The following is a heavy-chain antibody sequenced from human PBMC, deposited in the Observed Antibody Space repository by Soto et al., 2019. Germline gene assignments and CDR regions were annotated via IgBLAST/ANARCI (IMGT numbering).Heavy chain of an antibody. CDR3: ARGSGGARGGYFDY. V-gene: IGHV3-33*01. Sequence: GGSLRLSCAASGFTFSSYAMHWVRQAPGKGLEWVAVIWYDGSNKYYADSVKGRFTISRDNSKNPLYLQMNSLRAEDTAVYYCARGSGGARGGYFDYWGQGTLVTVSS. CDR1: GFTFSSYA. J-gene: IGHJ4*02. D-gene: IGHD2-15*01. CDR2: IWYDGSNK.